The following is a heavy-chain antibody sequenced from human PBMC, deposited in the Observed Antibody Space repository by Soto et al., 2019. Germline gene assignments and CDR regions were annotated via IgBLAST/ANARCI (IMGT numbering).Heavy chain of an antibody. CDR3: ARGDYGSGSSLFHY. Sequence: EVQLVESGGGLVKPGGSLRLSCAASGFTFSSYSMNWVRQAPGKGLEWVSSISSSSSYIYYADSVKGRFTISRDNAKNSLYLQMNSLRAEDTAVYYCARGDYGSGSSLFHYWGQGTLVTVSS. V-gene: IGHV3-21*01. CDR1: GFTFSSYS. CDR2: ISSSSSYI. D-gene: IGHD3-10*01. J-gene: IGHJ4*02.